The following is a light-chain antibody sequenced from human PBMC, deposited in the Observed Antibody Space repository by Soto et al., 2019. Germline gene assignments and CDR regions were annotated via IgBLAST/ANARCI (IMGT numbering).Light chain of an antibody. CDR1: QSVSNY. CDR3: HQYGGSPQT. J-gene: IGKJ1*01. CDR2: GAS. V-gene: IGKV3-20*01. Sequence: EIVLTQSPGTLSLSPGERATLSCRASQSVSNYLAWYQRKPGQAPRLLIYGASSRATGIPDRFSGSGSGTDFTLTISRPVSEVFAVYYCHQYGGSPQTFRQGTMV.